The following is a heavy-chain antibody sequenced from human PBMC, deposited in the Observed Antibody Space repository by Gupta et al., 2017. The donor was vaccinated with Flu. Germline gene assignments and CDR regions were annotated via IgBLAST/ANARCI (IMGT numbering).Heavy chain of an antibody. Sequence: QVQLQESGPGLVKPSETLSRTCAVSGVSISNHYWTWIRQPPGKGLEWIGYICSSGTTNYNPSLKSRVTISTDTSKSHFSLKLNSVTAADTAVYYCARRGDFYYDWFDPWGQGTLVTVSS. CDR3: ARRGDFYYDWFDP. CDR1: GVSISNHY. V-gene: IGHV4-59*11. CDR2: ICSSGTT. D-gene: IGHD3-3*01. J-gene: IGHJ5*01.